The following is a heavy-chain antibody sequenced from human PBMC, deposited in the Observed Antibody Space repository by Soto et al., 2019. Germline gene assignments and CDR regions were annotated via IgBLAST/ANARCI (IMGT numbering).Heavy chain of an antibody. J-gene: IGHJ4*02. CDR2: IYYSGST. CDR1: GGSISSYY. D-gene: IGHD4-17*01. Sequence: SETLSLTCTVSGGSISSYYWSWIRQPPGKGVEWIGYIYYSGSTNYNPSLKSRVTISVDMSKNQFSLKLSSVTAADTAVYYCARRYGPGFDYWGQGTLVTVSS. V-gene: IGHV4-59*08. CDR3: ARRYGPGFDY.